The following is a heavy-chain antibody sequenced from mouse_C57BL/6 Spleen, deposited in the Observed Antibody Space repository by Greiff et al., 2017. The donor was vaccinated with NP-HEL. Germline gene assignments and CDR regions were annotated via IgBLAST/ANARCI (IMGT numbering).Heavy chain of an antibody. CDR3: GGSYDYDWYFDV. D-gene: IGHD2-4*01. Sequence: QVQLQQPGAELVKPGASVKMSCKASGYTFTSYWITWVKQRPGQGLEWIGDIYPGSGSTNYNEKFKSKATLTVDTSSSTAYMQLSSLTSEDSAVYYCGGSYDYDWYFDVWGTGTTVTVSS. V-gene: IGHV1-55*01. J-gene: IGHJ1*03. CDR1: GYTFTSYW. CDR2: IYPGSGST.